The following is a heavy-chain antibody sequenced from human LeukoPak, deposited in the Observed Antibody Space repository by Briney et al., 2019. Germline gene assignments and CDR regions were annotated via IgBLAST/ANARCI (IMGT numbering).Heavy chain of an antibody. D-gene: IGHD4-11*01. CDR2: ISSCVST. V-gene: IGHV4-59*08. CDR1: GASINKYF. Sequence: KPWEPRSLPGAAAGASINKYFWRGSREPPGKGGECIWFISSCVSTYYNPSLKSRVPISFHRSNTHFSLKLTSMTAADTAVYYCAIRDDYTMWFVLWGQGALVTVSS. J-gene: IGHJ5*02. CDR3: AIRDDYTMWFVL.